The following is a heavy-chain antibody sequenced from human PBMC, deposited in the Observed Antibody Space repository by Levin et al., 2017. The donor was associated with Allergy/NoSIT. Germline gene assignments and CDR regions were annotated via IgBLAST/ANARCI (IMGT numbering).Heavy chain of an antibody. CDR3: AREVGRSGYFDY. CDR1: GDSIRSSSYY. CDR2: IYYSGTT. Sequence: ETLSLTCTVSGDSIRSSSYYWGWIRQPPGKGLEWIGDIYYSGTTDYSPSLRSRVTMSVDTSKNQFSLRLTSVTAADTAVYYCAREVGRSGYFDYWGQGTLVTVSS. V-gene: IGHV4-39*07. J-gene: IGHJ4*02. D-gene: IGHD1-26*01.